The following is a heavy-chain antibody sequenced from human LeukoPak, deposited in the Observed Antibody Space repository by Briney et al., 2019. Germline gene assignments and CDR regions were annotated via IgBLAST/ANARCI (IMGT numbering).Heavy chain of an antibody. D-gene: IGHD2-15*01. J-gene: IGHJ4*02. Sequence: GGSLRLSCAASGFTFSSSAMSWVRQAPGKGLAWVSAISNNGGYTYYADSVQGRFTISRDNSKSTLCLQMNSLRAEDTAVYYCAKQLGYCSDGSCYFPYWGQGTLVTVSS. V-gene: IGHV3-23*01. CDR3: AKQLGYCSDGSCYFPY. CDR1: GFTFSSSA. CDR2: ISNNGGYT.